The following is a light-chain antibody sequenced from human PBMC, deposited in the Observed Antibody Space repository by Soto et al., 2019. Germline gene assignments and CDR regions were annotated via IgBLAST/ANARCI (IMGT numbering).Light chain of an antibody. CDR2: AAS. CDR1: QSVNNN. V-gene: IGKV3-15*01. Sequence: EIVMTQSPATLSLSPGERATLSCRASQSVNNNYLAWYQQKPGQAPRLLIYAASTRATGIPARFSGSGSETEFTLTISSLQSEDLAVYYCQQYANWPKTFGQGTKVDI. CDR3: QQYANWPKT. J-gene: IGKJ1*01.